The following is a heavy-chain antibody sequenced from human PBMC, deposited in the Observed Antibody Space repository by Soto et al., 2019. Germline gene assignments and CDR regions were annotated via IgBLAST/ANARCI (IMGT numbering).Heavy chain of an antibody. J-gene: IGHJ3*02. CDR2: INHSGST. CDR1: GGSFRCYY. Sequence: QVQLQQWGAGLLKPSETLSLTCAVYGGSFRCYYWSWIRQPPRKWLEWIGEINHSGSTNYNPSLKSRVTTSVDPSKNQFTLKLSAVTAADTAVYYCARVRIAAATIYAFDIWGQGTMVTVSS. V-gene: IGHV4-34*01. CDR3: ARVRIAAATIYAFDI. D-gene: IGHD2-15*01.